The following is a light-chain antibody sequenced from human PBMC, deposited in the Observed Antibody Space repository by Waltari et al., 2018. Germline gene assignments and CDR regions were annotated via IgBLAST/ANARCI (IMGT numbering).Light chain of an antibody. CDR2: EAS. J-gene: IGKJ1*01. CDR3: QQYNSYPWT. Sequence: DIQMTQAPSTLSPSVGDRVTITCRASQSIATCVAWYQQKPGKAPNLRIYEASRLGRGVPSRFSGSGSGTEFTLTISSLQPDDFATYYCQQYNSYPWTFGQGTKVEIK. V-gene: IGKV1-5*03. CDR1: QSIATC.